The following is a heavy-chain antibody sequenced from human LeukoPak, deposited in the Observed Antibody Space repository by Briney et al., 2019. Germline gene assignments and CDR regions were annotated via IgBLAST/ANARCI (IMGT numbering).Heavy chain of an antibody. Sequence: GGSLRLSCAASGFTFSSYAMSWVRQAPGKGLEWVSSISSSSSYIYYADSVKGRFTISRDNAKNSLYLQMNSLRAEDTAVYYCAREVDTAMVTGDYYYYMDVWGKGTTVTASS. V-gene: IGHV3-21*01. CDR1: GFTFSSYA. CDR3: AREVDTAMVTGDYYYYMDV. J-gene: IGHJ6*03. CDR2: ISSSSSYI. D-gene: IGHD5-18*01.